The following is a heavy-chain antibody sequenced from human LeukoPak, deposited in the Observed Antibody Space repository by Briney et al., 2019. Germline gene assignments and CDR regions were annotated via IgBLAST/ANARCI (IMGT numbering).Heavy chain of an antibody. CDR2: IIPIFGTA. V-gene: IGHV1-69*05. CDR1: GGAFSSYA. CDR3: ARSYSSTSPFDY. D-gene: IGHD2-2*01. Sequence: SVKVSCKASGGAFSSYAISWVRQAPGQGLEWMGGIIPIFGTANYAQKFQGRVTITTDESTSTAYMELSSLRSEDTAVYYCARSYSSTSPFDYWGQGTLVTVSS. J-gene: IGHJ4*02.